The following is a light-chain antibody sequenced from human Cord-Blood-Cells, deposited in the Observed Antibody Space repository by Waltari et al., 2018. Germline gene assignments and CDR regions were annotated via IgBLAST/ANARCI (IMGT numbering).Light chain of an antibody. V-gene: IGLV2-23*01. CDR1: STALGIHNV. CDR3: FSYAGSSTLSV. J-gene: IGLJ1*01. Sequence: QSALTLPASVSGSPGPSLTISCTGPSTALGIHNVVSWYQHHPVKAPKLMIYEGSKRPSGVSNRFSGSKSGNTASLTISGLQAEDEADYYCFSYAGSSTLSVFGTGTKVTVI. CDR2: EGS.